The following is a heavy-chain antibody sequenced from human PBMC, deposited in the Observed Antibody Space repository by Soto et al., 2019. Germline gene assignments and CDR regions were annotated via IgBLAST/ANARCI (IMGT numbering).Heavy chain of an antibody. Sequence: EVHLVESGGRMVRPGESLRLSCAASGFNFEEYGMTWVRQAPGKGLEWVAGSNWDGDDTGYADSVQGRFTISRDNAKTFLYLQMNSLRVEDTALYYCARGDIAVAVSSDYWGQGTLVTVSS. J-gene: IGHJ4*02. D-gene: IGHD6-19*01. V-gene: IGHV3-20*04. CDR1: GFNFEEYG. CDR3: ARGDIAVAVSSDY. CDR2: SNWDGDDT.